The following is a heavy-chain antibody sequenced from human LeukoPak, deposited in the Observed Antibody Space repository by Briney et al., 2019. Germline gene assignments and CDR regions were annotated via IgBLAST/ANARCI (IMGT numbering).Heavy chain of an antibody. CDR2: IYYSGST. CDR3: AREGSRWVDFDY. V-gene: IGHV4-59*01. D-gene: IGHD1-26*01. Sequence: PSETLSLTCTVSGGSISSYSWSWIRQPPGKGLEWIGSIYYSGSTNYNPSLKSRVTMSVDTSKNQFSLKLSSVTAADTAVYYCAREGSRWVDFDYWGQGTLVTVSS. CDR1: GGSISSYS. J-gene: IGHJ4*02.